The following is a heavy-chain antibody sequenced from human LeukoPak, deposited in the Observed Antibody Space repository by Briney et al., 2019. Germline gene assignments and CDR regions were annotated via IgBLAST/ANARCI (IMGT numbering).Heavy chain of an antibody. CDR1: GGSISSYY. Sequence: PSETLSLTCTVFGGSISSYYWSWIRQPPGKGLEWIGYIYYSGSTNYNPSLKSRVTISVDTSKNQFSLKLTSVTAADTAVYYCARGVPEYYDFWSGYFYYFDYWGQGTLVTVSS. V-gene: IGHV4-59*01. CDR2: IYYSGST. CDR3: ARGVPEYYDFWSGYFYYFDY. D-gene: IGHD3-3*01. J-gene: IGHJ4*02.